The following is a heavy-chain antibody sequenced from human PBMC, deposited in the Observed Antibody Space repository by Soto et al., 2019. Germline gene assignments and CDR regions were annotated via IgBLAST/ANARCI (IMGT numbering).Heavy chain of an antibody. CDR1: GYTLTTHY. J-gene: IGHJ5*02. Sequence: QVQLVQSGAEVKKPGASVKVSCKASGYTLTTHYVHWVRQAPGQGLEWIGIINPSGGSTSYAKKFQGGVSMTSDTSTSTVYMELSSLRSEDTAVYHCARDNGNWFNPWGQGTLVTVSS. CDR3: ARDNGNWFNP. V-gene: IGHV1-46*01. CDR2: INPSGGST. D-gene: IGHD2-8*01.